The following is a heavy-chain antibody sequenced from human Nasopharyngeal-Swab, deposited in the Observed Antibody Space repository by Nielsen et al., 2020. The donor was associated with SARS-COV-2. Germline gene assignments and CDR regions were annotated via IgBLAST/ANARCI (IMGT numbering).Heavy chain of an antibody. CDR2: IYYSENT. V-gene: IGHV4-59*01. D-gene: IGHD1-1*01. CDR1: GDSISNYY. Sequence: GSLRLSCSISGDSISNYYWTWIRQPPGKGLEWIGYIYYSENTNYNPSLKSRVTISMDTSRNHIFLRLNSVTAADTAVYYCARGGYNWNDRGFDLWGQGARVTVSA. CDR3: ARGGYNWNDRGFDL. J-gene: IGHJ4*02.